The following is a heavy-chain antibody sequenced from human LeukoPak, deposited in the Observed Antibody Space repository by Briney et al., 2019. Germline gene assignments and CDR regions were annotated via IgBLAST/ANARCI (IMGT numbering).Heavy chain of an antibody. CDR2: ISYDGSNK. V-gene: IGHV3-30*03. D-gene: IGHD4-23*01. Sequence: PGGSLRLSCAASGVMFPSYWMTWVRQAPGKGLEWVAVISYDGSNKYYADSVKGRFTISRDNSKNTLYLQMNSLRAEDTAVYYCATKTTVVTFDYWGQGTLVTVSS. J-gene: IGHJ4*02. CDR1: GVMFPSYW. CDR3: ATKTTVVTFDY.